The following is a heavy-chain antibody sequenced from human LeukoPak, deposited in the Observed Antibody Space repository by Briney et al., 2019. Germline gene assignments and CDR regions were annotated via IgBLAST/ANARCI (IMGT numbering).Heavy chain of an antibody. J-gene: IGHJ4*02. CDR3: ATRVFYGLRDWSGYYTLDY. CDR1: GYTLTELS. Sequence: WASVKVSCKVSGYTLTELSMHWVRQAPGKGLEWMGGFDPEDGETIYAQKFQGRVTMTEDTSTDTAYMELSSLRSEDTAVCYCATRVFYGLRDWSGYYTLDYWGQGTLVTVSS. D-gene: IGHD3-3*01. CDR2: FDPEDGET. V-gene: IGHV1-24*01.